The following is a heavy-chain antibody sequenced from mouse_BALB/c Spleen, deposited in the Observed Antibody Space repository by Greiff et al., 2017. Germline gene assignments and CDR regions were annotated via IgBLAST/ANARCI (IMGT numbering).Heavy chain of an antibody. V-gene: IGHV14-1*02. CDR2: IDPENGNT. Sequence: EVQLQQSGAELVRPGALVKLSCKASGFNIKDYYMHWVKQRPEQGLEWIGWIDPENGNTIYDPKFQGKASITADTSSNTAYLQLSSLTSEDTAVYYCASTDYHYFDYWGQGTTLTVSS. CDR1: GFNIKDYY. CDR3: ASTDYHYFDY. D-gene: IGHD5-5*01. J-gene: IGHJ2*01.